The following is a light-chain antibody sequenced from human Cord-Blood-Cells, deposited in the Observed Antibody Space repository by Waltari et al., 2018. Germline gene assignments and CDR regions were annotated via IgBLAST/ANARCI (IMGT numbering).Light chain of an antibody. Sequence: QSALTQPASVSGSPGQSITISCTGTSSDVGGYNYVSWYQQHPGNAPNLMIYEVSNRPSGVSNRCSGSKSGNTASLTISGLQAEDEADYYCSSYTSSSTPWVFGGGTKLTVL. CDR3: SSYTSSSTPWV. CDR1: SSDVGGYNY. J-gene: IGLJ3*02. V-gene: IGLV2-14*01. CDR2: EVS.